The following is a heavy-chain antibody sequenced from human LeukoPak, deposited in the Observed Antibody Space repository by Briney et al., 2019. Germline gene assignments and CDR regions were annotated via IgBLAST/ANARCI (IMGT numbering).Heavy chain of an antibody. CDR2: ISYDGSNK. Sequence: GGSLRLSCAASGFTFSSYAMHWVRQAPGKGLEWVAVISYDGSNKYYADSVKGRFTISRDNSKNTLYLQMNSLRAEDTAVYYCAREVAAAARRRFDYWGQGTLVTVSS. CDR3: AREVAAAARRRFDY. J-gene: IGHJ4*02. D-gene: IGHD6-13*01. V-gene: IGHV3-30-3*01. CDR1: GFTFSSYA.